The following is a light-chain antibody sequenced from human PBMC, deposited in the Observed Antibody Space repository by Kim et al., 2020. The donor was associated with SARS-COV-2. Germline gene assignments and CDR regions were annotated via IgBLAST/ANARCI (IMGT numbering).Light chain of an antibody. CDR2: GKN. CDR3: NSRDSSGNHVV. CDR1: SSTIYY. Sequence: ASGQPAMITCQVDSSTIYYASWYQQKTGQPPLLVIYGKNNRPSGIPDRFSGSSSGNTASLTITGSHAEDEAYYYCNSRDSSGNHVVFGGGTKLTVL. V-gene: IGLV3-19*01. J-gene: IGLJ2*01.